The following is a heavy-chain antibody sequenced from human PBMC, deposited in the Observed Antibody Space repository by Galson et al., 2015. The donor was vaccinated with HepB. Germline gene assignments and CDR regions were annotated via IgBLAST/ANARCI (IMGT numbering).Heavy chain of an antibody. Sequence: PALVKPTQTLTLTCTFSGFSLSTSGVGVGWIRQPPGKALEWLALIYWDDDKRYSTSLKTRLTISKDTSKNQVVLTMTSMDPVDTATYYCARIRDYGIDYWGQGTLVTVSS. V-gene: IGHV2-5*02. CDR1: GFSLSTSGVG. CDR2: IYWDDDK. J-gene: IGHJ4*02. D-gene: IGHD4-17*01. CDR3: ARIRDYGIDY.